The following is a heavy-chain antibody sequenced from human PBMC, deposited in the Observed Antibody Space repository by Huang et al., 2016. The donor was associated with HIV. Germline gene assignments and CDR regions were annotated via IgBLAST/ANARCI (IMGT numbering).Heavy chain of an antibody. CDR1: GGTFSTYA. V-gene: IGHV1-69*01. J-gene: IGHJ6*02. D-gene: IGHD6-6*01. CDR3: ARGRTRSSLYDSYYGLDV. Sequence: QVQLVQSGAEVKKPGSSVKVSCKASGGTFSTYAISWVRQAPGRGLEWMGGVNPIVGKANYAQKGQGTVTVTADEFTSTAYMELSSLRSEDTALYYCARGRTRSSLYDSYYGLDVWGQGTTVTVSS. CDR2: VNPIVGKA.